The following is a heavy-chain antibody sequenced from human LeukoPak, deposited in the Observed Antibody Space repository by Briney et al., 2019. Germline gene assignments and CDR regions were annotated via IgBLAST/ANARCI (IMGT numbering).Heavy chain of an antibody. V-gene: IGHV3-48*03. Sequence: GGSLRLSCAAPGFTFSSYEMNWVRPAPGKGLEWVSYISSSGSTIYYADSVKGRFTISRDNAKNSLYLHMNSLRVDDTAVYYCAADGGKDVFDYWGQGTLVTVSS. CDR2: ISSSGSTI. CDR3: AADGGKDVFDY. J-gene: IGHJ4*02. D-gene: IGHD5-24*01. CDR1: GFTFSSYE.